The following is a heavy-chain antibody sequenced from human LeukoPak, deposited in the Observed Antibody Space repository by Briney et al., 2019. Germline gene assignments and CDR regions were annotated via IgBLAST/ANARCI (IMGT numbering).Heavy chain of an antibody. CDR3: ARMLRYYDFWSGAYDS. CDR2: ITTDKGNT. CDR1: GYTFTTFG. Sequence: ASVKVSCKASGYTFTTFGISWVRQAPGRGLEWMGWITTDKGNTNYAQKFQGRVTLTTDTSTRTAYMGLRSLRSDDTAVYFCARMLRYYDFWSGAYDSWGQGTLVIVSS. J-gene: IGHJ4*02. V-gene: IGHV1-18*01. D-gene: IGHD3-3*01.